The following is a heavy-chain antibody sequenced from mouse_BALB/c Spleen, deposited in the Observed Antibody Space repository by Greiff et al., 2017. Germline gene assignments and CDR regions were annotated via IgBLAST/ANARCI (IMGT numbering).Heavy chain of an antibody. Sequence: EVKLVESGPGLVKPSQSLSLTCTVTGYSITSDYAWNWIRQFPGNKLEWMGYISYSGSTSYNPSLKNRISITRDTSKNQFFLKLNSVTTEDTATYYCARGGPNGPDYWGQGTTLTVSS. CDR1: GYSITSDYA. J-gene: IGHJ2*01. CDR3: ARGGPNGPDY. D-gene: IGHD1-1*02. CDR2: ISYSGST. V-gene: IGHV3-2*02.